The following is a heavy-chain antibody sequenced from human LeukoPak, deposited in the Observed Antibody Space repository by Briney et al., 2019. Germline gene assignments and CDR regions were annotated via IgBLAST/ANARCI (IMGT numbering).Heavy chain of an antibody. V-gene: IGHV3-7*03. Sequence: GGSLRLSCTASGFSGRTHWMSWVRQAPGKGLEWVANIRPDGGERYYGDSLKGRFTISRDNDKNSLYLQMNFLRADDTAMYYCARQGAAALWYFDYWGQGTLVTVSS. J-gene: IGHJ4*02. D-gene: IGHD6-13*01. CDR1: GFSGRTHW. CDR2: IRPDGGER. CDR3: ARQGAAALWYFDY.